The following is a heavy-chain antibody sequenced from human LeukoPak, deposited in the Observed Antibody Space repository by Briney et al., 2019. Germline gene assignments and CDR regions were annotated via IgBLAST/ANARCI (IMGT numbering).Heavy chain of an antibody. CDR2: ISGSDSGGKT. CDR3: SKTSAFDI. V-gene: IGHV3-23*01. Sequence: GGSLRLSCAASGFTFTTSGMNWVRQAPGKGLEWVSSISGSDSGGKTFYADSVKGWFTISRDNSKNTVYMQMISLRAEDTALYFCSKTSAFDIWGQGTMVTVSS. CDR1: GFTFTTSG. J-gene: IGHJ3*02.